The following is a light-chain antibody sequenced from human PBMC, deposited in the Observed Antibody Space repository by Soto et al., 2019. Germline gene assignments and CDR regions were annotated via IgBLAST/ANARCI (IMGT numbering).Light chain of an antibody. CDR3: QQYYTTPPT. Sequence: DIVMTQSPDSLAMSLGERATINCKSSQSVLYISDNKNLLLWYQQKPGQPPKLLIDWASTRESGVPDRFSGSGSETDFTLTISSLQAEDVAIYYCQQYYTTPPTFGGGTKVDIK. V-gene: IGKV4-1*01. CDR1: QSVLYISDNKNL. J-gene: IGKJ4*01. CDR2: WAS.